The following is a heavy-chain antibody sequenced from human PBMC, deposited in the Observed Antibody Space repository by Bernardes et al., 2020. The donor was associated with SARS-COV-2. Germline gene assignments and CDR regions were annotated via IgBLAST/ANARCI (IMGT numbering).Heavy chain of an antibody. V-gene: IGHV3-21*01. CDR1: GFTFTTYR. D-gene: IGHD3-10*02. Sequence: GGSLRLSCAASGFTFTTYRMSWVRQAPGKGLEWVASLGSSSSNIYLADSVKGRFTISRDNARNSLYLQLNSLRADDTAVYYCARDRMLDYGMDVWGQGTTVTVSS. CDR2: LGSSSSNI. J-gene: IGHJ6*02. CDR3: ARDRMLDYGMDV.